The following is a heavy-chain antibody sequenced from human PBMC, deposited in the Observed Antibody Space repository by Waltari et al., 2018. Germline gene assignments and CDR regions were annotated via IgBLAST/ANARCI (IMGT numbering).Heavy chain of an antibody. CDR2: INRGGNA. CDR3: ARLLIEPSGLGWYSFDH. D-gene: IGHD2-21*01. Sequence: QVQILQSGAGLLKPSETLSLTCAVYGASFNINYWSWTRQSPGKGLEWIAEINRGGNANYNPSLRSRVTISVDMSKNQVSLNLSSVTAADTAVYYCARLLIEPSGLGWYSFDHWGQGIPVIVS. V-gene: IGHV4-34*01. CDR1: GASFNINY. J-gene: IGHJ4*02.